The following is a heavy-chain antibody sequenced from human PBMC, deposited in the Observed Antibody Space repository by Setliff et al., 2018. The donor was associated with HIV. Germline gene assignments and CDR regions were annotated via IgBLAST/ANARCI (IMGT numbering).Heavy chain of an antibody. J-gene: IGHJ5*02. CDR1: GGSLRTFH. D-gene: IGHD3-10*01. V-gene: IGHV4-59*08. Sequence: PSETLSLTCTVSGGSLRTFHWTWLRQAPGKGLEWLGHIYDVGVTNYNPSLKNRVTIPLDASQTRCSLTLASVTATDTAVYFCAKRRGSGTLYDAFDPWGQGILVTVSS. CDR2: IYDVGVT. CDR3: AKRRGSGTLYDAFDP.